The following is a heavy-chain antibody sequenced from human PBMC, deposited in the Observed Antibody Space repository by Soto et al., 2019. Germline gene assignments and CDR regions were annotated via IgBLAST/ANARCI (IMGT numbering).Heavy chain of an antibody. Sequence: QVQLVQSGAEVKEPGASVRVSCKASGYTFTNYHINWVRQATGQGLEWMGWMDPKSDNTGYAQKFQGRLTMTRDTSMRTAYMELSSLRSEDTAVYYCARGVAEGFDYWGQGTLVTVSS. CDR3: ARGVAEGFDY. J-gene: IGHJ4*02. CDR2: MDPKSDNT. CDR1: GYTFTNYH. D-gene: IGHD5-12*01. V-gene: IGHV1-8*01.